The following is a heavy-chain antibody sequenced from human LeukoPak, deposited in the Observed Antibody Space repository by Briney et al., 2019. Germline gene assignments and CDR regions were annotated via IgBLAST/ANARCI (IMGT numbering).Heavy chain of an antibody. D-gene: IGHD5-12*01. CDR3: ARGRYSGYDWVDY. Sequence: SETLSLTCTVSGGSISSYYWSWIRQPPGKGLECIGYIYYSGCTNYNPSLTTRVPISVDTSKNQFSLELSSVTAADTAVYDCARGRYSGYDWVDYWGQGTLVTVSS. CDR1: GGSISSYY. V-gene: IGHV4-59*01. J-gene: IGHJ4*02. CDR2: IYYSGCT.